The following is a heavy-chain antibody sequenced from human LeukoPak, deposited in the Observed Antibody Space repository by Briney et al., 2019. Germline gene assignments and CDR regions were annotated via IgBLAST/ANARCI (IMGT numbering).Heavy chain of an antibody. V-gene: IGHV3-30*04. CDR3: ARDYTVGATRGYAY. J-gene: IGHJ4*02. D-gene: IGHD1-26*01. CDR1: GFTFSSYA. Sequence: GGSLRLSCAASGFTFSSYAMHWLRQAPGKGLEWVAVISYDGSNKYYADCVKGRFTISRDNPKNTLYLQMNSLRAEDTAVYYCARDYTVGATRGYAYWGQGTLVTVSS. CDR2: ISYDGSNK.